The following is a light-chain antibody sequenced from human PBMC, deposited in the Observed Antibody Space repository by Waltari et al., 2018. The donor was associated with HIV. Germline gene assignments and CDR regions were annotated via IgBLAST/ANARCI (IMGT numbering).Light chain of an antibody. CDR1: QSVSSSS. CDR2: GAS. J-gene: IGKJ1*01. V-gene: IGKV3-20*01. CDR3: HQYGTSPRT. Sequence: EIVLTQSPGTLSLSPGERATLSCRASQSVSSSSLAWYQQKPGQAPRLLIYGASNRATGIPDRFSGSGSGTDFTLTISRLEPEDFAVYYCHQYGTSPRTFGQGTKVEIK.